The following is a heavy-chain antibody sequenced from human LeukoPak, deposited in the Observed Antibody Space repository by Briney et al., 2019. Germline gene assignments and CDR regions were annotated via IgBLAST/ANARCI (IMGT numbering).Heavy chain of an antibody. CDR2: IKQDGSVK. CDR3: ARLRGNYFDF. V-gene: IGHV3-7*04. D-gene: IGHD3-10*01. CDR1: GFTLSSYW. J-gene: IGHJ4*02. Sequence: PGGSLRLSCAASGFTLSSYWMSWVRQAPGKGLEWVANIKQDGSVKYYVDSVKGRFTISRDNSKNTLYLQMNSLRVEDTAVYYCARLRGNYFDFWGQGTRVTVSS.